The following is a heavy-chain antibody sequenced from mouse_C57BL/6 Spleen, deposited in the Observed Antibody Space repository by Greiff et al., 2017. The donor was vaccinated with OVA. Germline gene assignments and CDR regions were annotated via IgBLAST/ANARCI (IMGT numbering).Heavy chain of an antibody. J-gene: IGHJ2*01. CDR1: GYTFTSYW. V-gene: IGHV1-61*01. CDR3: ARGDFYYGSFDY. CDR2: IYPSDSET. D-gene: IGHD1-1*01. Sequence: QVQLQQPGAELVRPGSSVKLSCKASGYTFTSYWMDWVKQRPGQGLEWIGNIYPSDSETHYNQKFKDKTTLTVDKSSSTAYMQLSSLTSEDSAVYYCARGDFYYGSFDYWGQGTTLTVSS.